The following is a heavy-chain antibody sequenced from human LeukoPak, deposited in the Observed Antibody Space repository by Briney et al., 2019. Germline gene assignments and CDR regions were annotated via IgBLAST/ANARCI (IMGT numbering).Heavy chain of an antibody. Sequence: GGSLRLSCAASGFTFSNAWMSWVRQAPGKGLEWVDRIKSKTDGGTTDYAAPVKGRFTISRDDSKNTLYLQMNSLKTEDTAVYYCTTKGYCSSTSCRHYYYYMDVWGKGTTVTVSS. D-gene: IGHD2-2*01. V-gene: IGHV3-15*01. CDR2: IKSKTDGGTT. CDR1: GFTFSNAW. CDR3: TTKGYCSSTSCRHYYYYMDV. J-gene: IGHJ6*03.